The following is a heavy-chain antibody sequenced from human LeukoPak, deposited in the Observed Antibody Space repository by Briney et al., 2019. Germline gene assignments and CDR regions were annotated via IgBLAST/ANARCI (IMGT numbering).Heavy chain of an antibody. D-gene: IGHD5-18*01. J-gene: IGHJ4*02. CDR2: INPNSGGT. CDR3: ATGEPRIQLWYDY. CDR1: GYTFTGYY. V-gene: IGHV1-2*02. Sequence: ASVKVSCKASGYTFTGYYMHWVRQAPGQGLGWMGWINPNSGGTNYAQKFQGRVTMTRDTSISTAYMELSRLRSDDTAVYYCATGEPRIQLWYDYWGQGTLVTVSS.